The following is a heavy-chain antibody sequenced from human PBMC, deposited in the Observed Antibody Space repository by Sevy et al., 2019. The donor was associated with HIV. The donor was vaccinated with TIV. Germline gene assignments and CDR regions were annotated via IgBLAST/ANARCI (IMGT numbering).Heavy chain of an antibody. Sequence: GESLKISCKGSGYSFTSYWIGWVRQMPGKGLEWMGIIYPGDSDTRYSRSFQGQVTISADKSISTAYLQWSSLKASDTAMYYGARIGAEYSSSWYAIYYYYYYMDVWGKGTTVTVSS. CDR3: ARIGAEYSSSWYAIYYYYYYMDV. CDR1: GYSFTSYW. CDR2: IYPGDSDT. D-gene: IGHD6-13*01. V-gene: IGHV5-51*01. J-gene: IGHJ6*03.